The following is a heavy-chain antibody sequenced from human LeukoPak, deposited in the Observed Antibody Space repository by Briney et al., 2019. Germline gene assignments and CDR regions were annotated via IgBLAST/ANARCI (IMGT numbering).Heavy chain of an antibody. D-gene: IGHD3-22*01. CDR3: ATRGVVIRVILVGFHREAYYFDS. V-gene: IGHV3-23*01. CDR1: GITLSNYG. J-gene: IGHJ4*02. Sequence: PAGSLCLSCVVSGITLSNYGMSWVRQAPGQGLEWVAGISDSGGRTNYADSVKGRFTISRDSPKNTLYLQMNSLRAEDTAVYFCATRGVVIRVILVGFHREAYYFDSWGQGALVTASS. CDR2: ISDSGGRT.